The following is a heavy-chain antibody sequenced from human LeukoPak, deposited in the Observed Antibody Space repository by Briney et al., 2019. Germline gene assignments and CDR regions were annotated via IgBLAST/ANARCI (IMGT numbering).Heavy chain of an antibody. CDR2: ISGSGGST. Sequence: GGSLRLSCAASGFTFSSYAMSWVRQAPGKGLEWGSAISGSGGSTYYADSVKGRFTISRDNSKNTLYLQMNSLRAEDTAVYYCAKDPSIRYYYDSSGPIDYSGQGTLATVSS. CDR1: GFTFSSYA. D-gene: IGHD3-22*01. J-gene: IGHJ4*02. CDR3: AKDPSIRYYYDSSGPIDY. V-gene: IGHV3-23*01.